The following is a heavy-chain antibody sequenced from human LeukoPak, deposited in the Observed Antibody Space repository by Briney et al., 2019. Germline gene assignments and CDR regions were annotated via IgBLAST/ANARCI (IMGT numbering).Heavy chain of an antibody. CDR3: AGRGYSYGSTNFDY. J-gene: IGHJ4*02. D-gene: IGHD5-18*01. V-gene: IGHV4-34*01. CDR1: SGSFSGYY. CDR2: INHSGST. Sequence: SETLSLTCAVYSGSFSGYYWSWIRQPPGKGLEWIGEINHSGSTNYNPSLKSRVTISVDTSKNQFSLKLSSVTAADTAVYYCAGRGYSYGSTNFDYWGQGTLVTVSS.